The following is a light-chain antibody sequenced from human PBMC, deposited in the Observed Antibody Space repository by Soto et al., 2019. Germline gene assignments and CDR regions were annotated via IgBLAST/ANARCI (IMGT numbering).Light chain of an antibody. CDR2: ELS. V-gene: IGLV2-14*01. J-gene: IGLJ1*01. CDR3: SSYTSSSAPYV. Sequence: QSALTQPASVSGSPGQSITISCTGTSSDVGGYNYVSWYQQHPGKAPKLMISELSNRPSGVSHRFSGSKSGNTASLTISGLQAEDEGDYYCSSYTSSSAPYVFGTGTKLTVL. CDR1: SSDVGGYNY.